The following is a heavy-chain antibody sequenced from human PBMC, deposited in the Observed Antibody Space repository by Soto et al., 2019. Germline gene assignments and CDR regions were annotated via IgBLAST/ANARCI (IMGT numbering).Heavy chain of an antibody. CDR2: ISSGGYTI. J-gene: IGHJ4*02. CDR1: GFIFSDYY. D-gene: IGHD6-6*01. Sequence: QVQLLESGGGLVKPGGSLRLSCAASGFIFSDYYMSWFRQAPGKGLEWLSYISSGGYTIYYADSVKGRFTISRDNAKNSLYLQINSLGADDTAGYYCARAQYSSSSVFDYWGQGTLVTVSS. CDR3: ARAQYSSSSVFDY. V-gene: IGHV3-11*01.